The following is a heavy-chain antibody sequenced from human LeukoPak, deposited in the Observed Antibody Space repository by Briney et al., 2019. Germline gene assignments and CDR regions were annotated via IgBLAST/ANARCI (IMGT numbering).Heavy chain of an antibody. Sequence: SETLSLTCTVSGYSISSGYYWGWIRQPPGKGLEWVGSISHSGSTYYKPSLKSRVTISVDTSKNQFSLQLNSVTPEDTAVYYCARDNSGSYHYIDYWGQGTLVTVSS. V-gene: IGHV4-38-2*02. D-gene: IGHD1-26*01. CDR1: GYSISSGYY. J-gene: IGHJ4*02. CDR2: ISHSGST. CDR3: ARDNSGSYHYIDY.